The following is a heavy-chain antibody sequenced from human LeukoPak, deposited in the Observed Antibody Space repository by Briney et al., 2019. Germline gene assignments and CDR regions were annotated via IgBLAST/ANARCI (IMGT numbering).Heavy chain of an antibody. CDR3: ASDQDGMGTTMDL. V-gene: IGHV3-74*01. D-gene: IGHD1-1*01. J-gene: IGHJ4*02. Sequence: GGSLRLSCAASGFSFSRYWMHWVRQAPGEGLMWVSRINSDGSSTWYADSVKGRFTISRDNARNTLSLQMSSLGVEDTALYYCASDQDGMGTTMDLWGQGTQVIVSS. CDR2: INSDGSST. CDR1: GFSFSRYW.